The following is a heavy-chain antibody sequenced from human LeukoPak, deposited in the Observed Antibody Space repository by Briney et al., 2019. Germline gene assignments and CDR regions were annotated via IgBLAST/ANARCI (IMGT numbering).Heavy chain of an antibody. CDR2: ISGSGGST. V-gene: IGHV3-23*01. D-gene: IGHD3-3*01. CDR1: GFTFSSYA. J-gene: IGHJ6*02. Sequence: PGGSLRLSCAASGFTFSSYAMSWVRQAPGKGLEWVSAISGSGGSTQYADSVKGRFTISRDNSKNTLYLQMNSLRVDDTAVYYCAKGITMFGVVKNGMDVWGQGTTVTVSS. CDR3: AKGITMFGVVKNGMDV.